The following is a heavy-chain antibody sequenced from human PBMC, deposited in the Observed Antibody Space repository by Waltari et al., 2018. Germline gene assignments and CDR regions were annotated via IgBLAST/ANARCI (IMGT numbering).Heavy chain of an antibody. CDR2: IYYSGST. D-gene: IGHD2-2*01. J-gene: IGHJ6*02. CDR3: ARDSRGSDV. Sequence: QVQLQESGPGLVKPSETLSLTCTVSGGAISSYYWSWIRQPPGKGLEWIGYIYYSGSTNYNPSLKSRVTISVDTSKNQFSLKLSSVTAAVTAVYYCARDSRGSDVWGQGTTVTVSS. V-gene: IGHV4-59*01. CDR1: GGAISSYY.